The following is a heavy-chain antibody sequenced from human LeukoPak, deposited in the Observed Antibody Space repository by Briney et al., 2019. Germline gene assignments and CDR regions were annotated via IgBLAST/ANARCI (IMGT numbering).Heavy chain of an antibody. J-gene: IGHJ4*02. CDR3: ARDENTSFDY. CDR1: GYTLTELS. D-gene: IGHD2-2*02. Sequence: ASVKVSCKVSGYTLTELSMHWVRQAPGKGLEWMGGFDPEDGETIYAQKFQGRVTMTTDTSTSTAYMELSSLRSEDTAVYYCARDENTSFDYWGQGTLVTVSS. V-gene: IGHV1-24*01. CDR2: FDPEDGET.